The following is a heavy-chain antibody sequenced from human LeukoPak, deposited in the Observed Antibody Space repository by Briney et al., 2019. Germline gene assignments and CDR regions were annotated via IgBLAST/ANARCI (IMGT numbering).Heavy chain of an antibody. Sequence: ASVKVSCKASGYTFISYYIHWVRQAPGQGLEWMGIIDPSGGSTTYAQKFQGRVTMTRDTSTNTVYMQLSSLRSEDTAVYYCARRVYCTSASCYHYHYYMDVWGKETTVTVSS. V-gene: IGHV1-46*03. CDR2: IDPSGGST. D-gene: IGHD2-2*01. J-gene: IGHJ6*03. CDR1: GYTFISYY. CDR3: ARRVYCTSASCYHYHYYMDV.